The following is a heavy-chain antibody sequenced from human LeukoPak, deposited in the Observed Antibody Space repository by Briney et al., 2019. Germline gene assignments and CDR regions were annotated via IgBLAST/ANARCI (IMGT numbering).Heavy chain of an antibody. Sequence: GGSLRLSCAASGFTFSSYDTHWVRQATGKGLEWVSAIGTAGDTYYPGSVKGRFTISRENAKNSLYLQMNSLRAGDTAVYYCARVGDDYGDNGRAFDIWGQGTMVTVSS. CDR3: ARVGDDYGDNGRAFDI. CDR1: GFTFSSYD. V-gene: IGHV3-13*01. D-gene: IGHD4-17*01. J-gene: IGHJ3*02. CDR2: IGTAGDT.